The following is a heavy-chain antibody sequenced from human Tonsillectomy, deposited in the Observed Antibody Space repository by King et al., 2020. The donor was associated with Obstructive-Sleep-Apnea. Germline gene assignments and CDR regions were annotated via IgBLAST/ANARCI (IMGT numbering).Heavy chain of an antibody. CDR2: IYHSGST. CDR3: ARDTGYYGSGSYYKLSDY. J-gene: IGHJ4*02. CDR1: GGSISSSNW. D-gene: IGHD3-10*01. Sequence: QLQESGPGLVKPSGTLSLTCAVSGGSISSSNWWSWVRQPPGKGLEWIGEIYHSGSTNYNPSLKSRVTISVDKSKNQFSLKLSSVTAADTAVYYCARDTGYYGSGSYYKLSDYWGQGTLVTVSS. V-gene: IGHV4-4*02.